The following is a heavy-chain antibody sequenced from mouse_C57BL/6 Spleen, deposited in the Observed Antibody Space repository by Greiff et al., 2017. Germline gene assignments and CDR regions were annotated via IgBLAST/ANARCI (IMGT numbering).Heavy chain of an antibody. CDR3: ARELFITTVVGPFAY. CDR1: GYTFTDYY. Sequence: QVQLQQSGPELVKPGASVKISCKASGYTFTDYYINWVKQRPGQGLEWIGWIFPGSGSTYYNEKFKGKATLTVDKSSSTAYMLLSSLTSEDSAVYFCARELFITTVVGPFAYWGQGTLVTVSA. CDR2: IFPGSGST. D-gene: IGHD1-1*01. J-gene: IGHJ3*01. V-gene: IGHV1-75*01.